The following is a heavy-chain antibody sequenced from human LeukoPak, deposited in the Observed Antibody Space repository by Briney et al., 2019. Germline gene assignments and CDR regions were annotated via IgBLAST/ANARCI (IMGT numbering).Heavy chain of an antibody. V-gene: IGHV3-48*01. J-gene: IGHJ4*02. CDR3: ARDNYGGNSDSSDY. CDR2: ISSSSSTI. Sequence: GGSLRLSCAASGFTFSSYSMNWVRPAPGKGLEWVSYISSSSSTIYYADSVKGRFTISRDNAKNSLYLQMNSLRAEDTAVYYCARDNYGGNSDSSDYWGQGTLVTVSS. CDR1: GFTFSSYS. D-gene: IGHD4-23*01.